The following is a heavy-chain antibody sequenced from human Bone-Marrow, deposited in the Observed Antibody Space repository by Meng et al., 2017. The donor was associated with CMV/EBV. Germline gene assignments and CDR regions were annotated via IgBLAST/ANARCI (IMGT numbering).Heavy chain of an antibody. CDR2: INHSGST. J-gene: IGHJ1*01. V-gene: IGHV4-34*01. Sequence: GSLRLSCAVYGGSFSGYYWSWIRQPSGKGLEWIGEINHSGSTNYNPSLKSRVTISVDTSKNQFSLKLSSVTAADTAVYYCARFLRGANWGQGTLVTVSS. CDR3: ARFLRGAN. CDR1: GGSFSGYY. D-gene: IGHD3-10*01.